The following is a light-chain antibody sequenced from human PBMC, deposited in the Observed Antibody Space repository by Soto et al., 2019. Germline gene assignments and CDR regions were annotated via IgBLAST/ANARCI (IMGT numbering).Light chain of an antibody. J-gene: IGKJ1*01. V-gene: IGKV3D-20*02. Sequence: EIVLTQSPGTLSLSPGERATLSCRASQSVSSSYLAWYQQKPGQAPRLLIYGASSRATGIPDRFSGSGSGTDFTLTISSLEPEDFAVYYCQQRSNWPLITFGQGTKVDIK. CDR1: QSVSSSY. CDR2: GAS. CDR3: QQRSNWPLIT.